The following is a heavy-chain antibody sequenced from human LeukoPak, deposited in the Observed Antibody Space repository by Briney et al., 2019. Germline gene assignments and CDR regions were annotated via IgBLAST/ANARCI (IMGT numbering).Heavy chain of an antibody. CDR1: GFTFSSYA. CDR3: AKSRVIRYYFDY. D-gene: IGHD3-10*01. V-gene: IGHV3-23*01. J-gene: IGHJ4*02. Sequence: GGSLRLSCAASGFTFSSYAMNWVRQAPGKGLEWVSAISGSGGSTYYADSVKGRFTISRDNSKNTLYLQMNSLRAEDTAVYYCAKSRVIRYYFDYWGQGTLVTVSS. CDR2: ISGSGGST.